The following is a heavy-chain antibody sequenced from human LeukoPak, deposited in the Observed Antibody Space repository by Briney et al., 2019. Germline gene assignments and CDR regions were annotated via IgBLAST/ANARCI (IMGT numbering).Heavy chain of an antibody. D-gene: IGHD4-17*01. V-gene: IGHV3-21*01. Sequence: PGGSLRLSCAASGFTFDDYGMSWVRQAPGKGLEWVSFISSSSAYIYYADSVQGRFTISRDNAKRSMYLQMNNLRADDTAFYYCVRVDYGDGGTDWYFELWGRGTLVAVSS. CDR2: ISSSSAYI. CDR1: GFTFDDYG. CDR3: VRVDYGDGGTDWYFEL. J-gene: IGHJ2*01.